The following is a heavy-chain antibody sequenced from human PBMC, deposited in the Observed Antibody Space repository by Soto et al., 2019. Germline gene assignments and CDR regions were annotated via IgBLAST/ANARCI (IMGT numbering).Heavy chain of an antibody. Sequence: AASVKVSCKTSGYTFTTYGVSWVRQAPGQGLEWMGWISAYNGNTNYAQKLQGRVTMTTNISASTAYMELSGLRSDDTGVYYCASAAYRSLWFLSHWAQGTLVTVSS. D-gene: IGHD3-9*01. CDR3: ASAAYRSLWFLSH. CDR2: ISAYNGNT. CDR1: GYTFTTYG. J-gene: IGHJ4*02. V-gene: IGHV1-18*04.